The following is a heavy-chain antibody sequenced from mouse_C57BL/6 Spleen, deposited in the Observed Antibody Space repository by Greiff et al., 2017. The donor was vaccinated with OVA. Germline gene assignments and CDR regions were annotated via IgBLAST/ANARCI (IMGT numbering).Heavy chain of an antibody. CDR1: GFSLTSYG. CDR3: ARHSHYYGTAMDY. CDR2: IWSDGST. V-gene: IGHV2-6-1*01. J-gene: IGHJ4*01. D-gene: IGHD1-1*01. Sequence: LQESGPGLVAPSQSLSITCTVSGFSLTSYGVHWVRQPPGKGLEWLVVIWSDGSTTYNSALKSRLSISKDNSKSQVFLKMNSLQTDDTAMYYCARHSHYYGTAMDYWGQGTSVTVSS.